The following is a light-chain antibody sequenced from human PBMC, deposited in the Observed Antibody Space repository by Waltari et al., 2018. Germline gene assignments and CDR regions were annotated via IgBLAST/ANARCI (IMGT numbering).Light chain of an antibody. CDR2: QDK. Sequence: SFELTQTPSVSVSAGQTATITCLGDQLGYKFTDWYQPKPGKSPVVVIFQDKKRASGIPERFSGSNSGNTATLTISGTQATDEADYYCQTWDATSTFVFGSGTTVSVL. J-gene: IGLJ1*01. CDR1: QLGYKF. CDR3: QTWDATSTFV. V-gene: IGLV3-1*01.